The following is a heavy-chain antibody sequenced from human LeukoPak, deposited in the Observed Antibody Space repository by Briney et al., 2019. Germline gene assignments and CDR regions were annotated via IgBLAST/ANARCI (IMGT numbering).Heavy chain of an antibody. CDR2: ISSSSSYI. D-gene: IGHD3-9*01. Sequence: PGGSLRLSCAASGFTFSSYSMNWVRQAPGKGLEWVSSISSSSSYIYYADSVKGRFTISRDNAKNSLYLQMNSLRAEDTAVYYCARPRYFAWVGMFDYWGQGTLVTVSS. CDR3: ARPRYFAWVGMFDY. V-gene: IGHV3-21*06. CDR1: GFTFSSYS. J-gene: IGHJ4*02.